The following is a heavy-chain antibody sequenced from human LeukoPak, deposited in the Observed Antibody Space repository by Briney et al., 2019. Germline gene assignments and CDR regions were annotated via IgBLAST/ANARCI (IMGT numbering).Heavy chain of an antibody. D-gene: IGHD4-23*01. J-gene: IGHJ4*02. V-gene: IGHV3-23*01. CDR1: GFSFNRYG. CDR2: ISGSGDKT. Sequence: PGGSLRLSCAASGFSFNRYGMSWVRQAPGKGLEWVAAISGSGDKTYYADSVKGRFTISRDNSKNTLYLQMNSLRVEDTAVYYCARGAHKRDDYGGFFDYWGQGTLVTVSS. CDR3: ARGAHKRDDYGGFFDY.